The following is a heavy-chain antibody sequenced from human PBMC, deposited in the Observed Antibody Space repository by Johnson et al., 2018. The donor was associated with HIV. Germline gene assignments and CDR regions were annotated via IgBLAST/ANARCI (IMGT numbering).Heavy chain of an antibody. CDR3: AKDQASGYYCDAFDI. D-gene: IGHD3-22*01. CDR1: GFTFSNAW. V-gene: IGHV3-15*01. J-gene: IGHJ3*02. Sequence: MQLVESGGGLVKPGGSLRLSCAASGFTFSNAWMSWVRQAPGRGLEWVGRIKSKTDGGTTDYAAPVKGRFTISRDDSKTTLYLQMNSLRAEDTAVYYCAKDQASGYYCDAFDIWGQGTMVTVSS. CDR2: IKSKTDGGTT.